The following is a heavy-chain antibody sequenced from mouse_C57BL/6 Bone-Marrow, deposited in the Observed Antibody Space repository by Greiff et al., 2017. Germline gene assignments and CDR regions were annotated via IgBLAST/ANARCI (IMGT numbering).Heavy chain of an antibody. D-gene: IGHD2-2*01. Sequence: SGAELVRPGSSVKMSCKTSGYTFTSYGINWVKQRPGQGLEWIGYIYLGNGYTEYNEKFKGKATLTSDTSSSTAYMQLSSLTSEDSAIYFGENLLWLRRGGYYAMDYWGQGTSVTVSA. CDR3: ENLLWLRRGGYYAMDY. J-gene: IGHJ4*01. CDR1: GYTFTSYG. V-gene: IGHV1-58*01. CDR2: IYLGNGYT.